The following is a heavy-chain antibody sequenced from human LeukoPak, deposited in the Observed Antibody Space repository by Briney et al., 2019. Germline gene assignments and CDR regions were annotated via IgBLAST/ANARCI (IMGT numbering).Heavy chain of an antibody. J-gene: IGHJ4*02. D-gene: IGHD5-18*01. CDR3: ARLDTAMVTPYYFDY. Sequence: PSETLSLTCTVSGGSISSYYWSWIRQPPGKGLEWIGYIYYSGSTNYNPSLKSRVTISVDTPKNQFSLKLSSVTAADTAVYYCARLDTAMVTPYYFDYWGQGTLVTVSS. CDR2: IYYSGST. CDR1: GGSISSYY. V-gene: IGHV4-59*01.